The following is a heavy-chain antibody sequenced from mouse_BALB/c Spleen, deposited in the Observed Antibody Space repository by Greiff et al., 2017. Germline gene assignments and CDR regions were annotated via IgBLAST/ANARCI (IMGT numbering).Heavy chain of an antibody. D-gene: IGHD1-1*01. CDR1: GYTFSSYW. J-gene: IGHJ2*01. V-gene: IGHV1-9*01. CDR2: ILPGSGST. CDR3: ERREEYYGSSVLDD. Sequence: QVQLQQSGAELMKPGASVKISCKATGYTFSSYWIEWVKQRPGHGLEWIGEILPGSGSTNYNEKFKGKATFTADTSSNTAYMQLSRLTSEDSAVYYCERREEYYGSSVLDDWGQGTTLTVSS.